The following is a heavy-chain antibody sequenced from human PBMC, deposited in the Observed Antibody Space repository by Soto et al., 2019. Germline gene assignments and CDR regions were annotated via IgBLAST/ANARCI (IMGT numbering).Heavy chain of an antibody. CDR1: GGSISSGDYH. CDR2: VYYTGNT. J-gene: IGHJ4*02. D-gene: IGHD3-3*01. V-gene: IGHV4-30-4*08. Sequence: SETLSLTCTVSGGSISSGDYHWSLIRQPPGKGLEWIGFVYYTGNTYYNPSLKSRVTISVDTSKNQFSLKLSSVTAADTAVYYCARSDFWSGYYTDNWCQGTLVT. CDR3: ARSDFWSGYYTDN.